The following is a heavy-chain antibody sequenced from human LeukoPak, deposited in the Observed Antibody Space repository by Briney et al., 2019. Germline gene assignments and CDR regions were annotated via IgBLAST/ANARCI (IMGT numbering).Heavy chain of an antibody. J-gene: IGHJ3*02. V-gene: IGHV1-8*02. CDR1: GYIFTNLG. D-gene: IGHD3-22*01. CDR2: MNPNSGNT. Sequence: ASVKVSCKASGYIFTNLGISWVRQATGQGLEWMGWMNPNSGNTGYAQKFQGRVTMTRNTSISTAYMELSSLRSEDTAVYYCARAPTYYYDSSNAFDIWGQGTMVTVSS. CDR3: ARAPTYYYDSSNAFDI.